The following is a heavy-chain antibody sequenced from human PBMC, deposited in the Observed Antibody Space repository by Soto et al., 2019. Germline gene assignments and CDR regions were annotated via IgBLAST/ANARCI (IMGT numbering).Heavy chain of an antibody. J-gene: IGHJ4*02. V-gene: IGHV3-23*01. D-gene: IGHD3-10*01. CDR3: AKDGYYGSGRQPKYYFDY. CDR1: GFTFSSYA. Sequence: GGSLRLSCAASGFTFSSYAMSWVRQAPGKGLEWVSAISGSGGSTYYADSVKGRFTISRDNSKNTLYLQMNSLRAEDTAVYYCAKDGYYGSGRQPKYYFDYWGQGTLVTVSS. CDR2: ISGSGGST.